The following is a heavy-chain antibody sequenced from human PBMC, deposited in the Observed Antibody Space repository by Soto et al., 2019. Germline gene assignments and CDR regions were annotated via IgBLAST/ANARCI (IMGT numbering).Heavy chain of an antibody. CDR2: IYPGDSDT. CDR1: GYSFTSYW. D-gene: IGHD6-19*01. V-gene: IGHV5-51*01. CDR3: ARATDSSGWPGAFDI. J-gene: IGHJ3*02. Sequence: EVQLVQSGAEVKKPGESLQISCKGSGYSFTSYWIGWVRQMPGKGLEWMGIIYPGDSDTRYSPSFQGQVTISADKSISTAYLQWSSLKASDTAMYYCARATDSSGWPGAFDIWGQGTMVTVSS.